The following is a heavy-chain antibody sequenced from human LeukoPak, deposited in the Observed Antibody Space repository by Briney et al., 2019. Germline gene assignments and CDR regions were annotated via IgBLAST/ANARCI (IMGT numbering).Heavy chain of an antibody. V-gene: IGHV1-8*01. D-gene: IGHD6-19*01. CDR3: ARGRGSGHKENWFDP. J-gene: IGHJ5*02. CDR1: GYTFTTYD. CDR2: MNPNSGNT. Sequence: ASVRVSCKASGYTFTTYDINWVRQATGQGLEWMGWMNPNSGNTGYTQKFQGRVTMTRNTSISTAYMELSSLRSEDAAVYYCARGRGSGHKENWFDPWGQGTLVTVSS.